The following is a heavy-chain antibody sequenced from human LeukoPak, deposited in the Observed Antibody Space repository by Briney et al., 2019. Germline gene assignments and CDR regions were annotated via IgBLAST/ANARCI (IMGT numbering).Heavy chain of an antibody. CDR3: ARVLSPEDYYDSSGYSVTETRAFDI. CDR2: IIPIFGTA. V-gene: IGHV1-69*05. CDR1: GGTFSSYA. D-gene: IGHD3-22*01. Sequence: GASVKVSCKASGGTFSSYAISWVRQAPGQGLEWMGGIIPIFGTANYAQKFQGRATITTDESTSPAYMERSSLRSEDTAVYYCARVLSPEDYYDSSGYSVTETRAFDIWGQGTMVTVSS. J-gene: IGHJ3*02.